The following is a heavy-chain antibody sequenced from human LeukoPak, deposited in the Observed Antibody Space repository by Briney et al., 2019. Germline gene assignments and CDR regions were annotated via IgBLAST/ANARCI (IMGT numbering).Heavy chain of an antibody. CDR1: GYTFTSYY. Sequence: ASVKVSCKASGYTFTSYYMHWVRQAPGQGLEWMGIINPSGGSTSYAQKFQGRVTMTRDTSTSTVYMELSSLRSEDTAVYYCARGGITMILPEGLFDIWGQGTMVTVSS. J-gene: IGHJ3*02. CDR2: INPSGGST. D-gene: IGHD3-22*01. CDR3: ARGGITMILPEGLFDI. V-gene: IGHV1-46*01.